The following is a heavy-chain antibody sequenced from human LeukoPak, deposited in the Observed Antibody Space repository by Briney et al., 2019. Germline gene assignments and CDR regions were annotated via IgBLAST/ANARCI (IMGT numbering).Heavy chain of an antibody. Sequence: GGSLRLSCAASGFTFSSYAMSWVRQAPGKGLEWVSAISGSGGSTYYADSVKGRFTISRDNSKNTLYLQINSLRAEGKGVYYCAKEPSHLGGCYCNWFDPWGQGTLVSVSS. CDR3: AKEPSHLGGCYCNWFDP. V-gene: IGHV3-23*01. D-gene: IGHD1-26*01. CDR1: GFTFSSYA. J-gene: IGHJ5*02. CDR2: ISGSGGST.